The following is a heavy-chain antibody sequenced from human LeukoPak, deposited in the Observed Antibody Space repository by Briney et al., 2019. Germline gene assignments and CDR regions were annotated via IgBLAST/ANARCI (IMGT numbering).Heavy chain of an antibody. V-gene: IGHV4-34*01. J-gene: IGHJ4*02. CDR1: GGSFSGYY. Sequence: PSETLSLTCAVYGGSFSGYYWSWIRQPPGKGLEWIGEVNHSGSTNYNPSLTSRVTISVDTSKNQFSLKLRSVTAADTAVYYCARSRYYYGSGSYYGYWGQGTLVTVSS. CDR3: ARSRYYYGSGSYYGY. D-gene: IGHD3-10*01. CDR2: VNHSGST.